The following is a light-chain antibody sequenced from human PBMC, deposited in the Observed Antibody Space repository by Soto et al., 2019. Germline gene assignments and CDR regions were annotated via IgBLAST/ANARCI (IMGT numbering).Light chain of an antibody. CDR2: EVN. CDR1: SSDVGGYNY. Sequence: QSALTQPASVSGSPGQSITISCTGTSSDVGGYNYVSWYQQHPGKAPKLMIYEVNKRPSGVPDRFSGSKSANTASLTVSGLQAEDEADYYCSSYAGSNNLRMFGGGTKVTVL. J-gene: IGLJ3*02. CDR3: SSYAGSNNLRM. V-gene: IGLV2-8*01.